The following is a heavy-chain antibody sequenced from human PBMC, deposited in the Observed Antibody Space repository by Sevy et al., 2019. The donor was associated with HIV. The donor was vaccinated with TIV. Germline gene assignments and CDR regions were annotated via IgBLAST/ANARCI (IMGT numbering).Heavy chain of an antibody. CDR3: ATDSNARHSSGYSFDY. J-gene: IGHJ4*02. CDR2: FDPEDGET. Sequence: ASVKVSCKVSGYTLTELSMHWVRQAPGKGLEWMGGFDPEDGETIYAQKFQGRVTMTEDTSTDTAYMELSSLRSEDTAVYYCATDSNARHSSGYSFDYWGQGTLVTVSS. V-gene: IGHV1-24*01. CDR1: GYTLTELS. D-gene: IGHD3-22*01.